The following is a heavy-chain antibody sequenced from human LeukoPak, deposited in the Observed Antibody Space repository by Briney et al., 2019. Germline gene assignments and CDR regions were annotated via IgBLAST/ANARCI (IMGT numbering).Heavy chain of an antibody. Sequence: SSETLSLTCTVSGGSISTYYWSWIRQPPGKGLEWIGYISYSGSTNYNPSLKSRVTISVDTSKNQFSLKLSSVTAADTAVYYCAREGGPYRPLDYSGQGTLVTVAS. CDR2: ISYSGST. CDR3: AREGGPYRPLDY. CDR1: GGSISTYY. V-gene: IGHV4-59*12. J-gene: IGHJ4*02.